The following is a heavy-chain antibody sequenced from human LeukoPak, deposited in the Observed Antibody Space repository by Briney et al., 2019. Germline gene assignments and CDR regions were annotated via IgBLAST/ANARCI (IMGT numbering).Heavy chain of an antibody. V-gene: IGHV3-48*01. Sequence: GGSLRLSCAASGFTFSSYGMTWVRQAPGKGLEWVSYISSSSSTIYYADSVKGRFTISRDNAKNSLYLQMNSLRAEDTAVYYCAKRTDSDYGDCWGQGTLVTVSS. CDR2: ISSSSSTI. D-gene: IGHD2/OR15-2a*01. CDR1: GFTFSSYG. J-gene: IGHJ4*02. CDR3: AKRTDSDYGDC.